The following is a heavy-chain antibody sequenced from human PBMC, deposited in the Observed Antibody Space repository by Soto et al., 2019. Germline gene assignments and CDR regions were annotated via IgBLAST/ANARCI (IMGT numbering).Heavy chain of an antibody. CDR2: IYSGGAT. J-gene: IGHJ5*02. CDR1: GFSVSSSH. D-gene: IGHD3-10*01. Sequence: EVQLVDSGGGLIQPGGSLRLSCAAAGFSVSSSHMNWVRQAPGKGLEWVSVIYSGGATNYAVSVKGRFTISRDKSKNTGYLQMNSLRAEDTAVYYCARVGPYDSGSYMLRYNWFDPWGQGTRVTVSS. V-gene: IGHV3-53*01. CDR3: ARVGPYDSGSYMLRYNWFDP.